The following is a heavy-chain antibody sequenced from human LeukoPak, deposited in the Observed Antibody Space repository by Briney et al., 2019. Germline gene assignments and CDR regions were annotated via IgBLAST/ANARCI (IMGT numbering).Heavy chain of an antibody. CDR2: TNPNNGGT. CDR3: ARSWTTGVGPPI. V-gene: IGHV1-2*02. CDR1: GYTFTGYY. D-gene: IGHD4-23*01. Sequence: EASVKVSCKASGYTFTGYYMHWVRQAPGQGFEWMGWTNPNNGGTNYAQKFQGRVTLTRDTSISTAYMELSRLTSDDTAVYYCARSWTTGVGPPIWGQGTLVTVSS. J-gene: IGHJ4*02.